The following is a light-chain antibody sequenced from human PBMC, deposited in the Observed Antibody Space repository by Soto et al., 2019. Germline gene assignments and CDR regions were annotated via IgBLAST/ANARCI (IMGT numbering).Light chain of an antibody. V-gene: IGKV1-5*03. CDR3: QQYNTYSWT. J-gene: IGKJ1*01. CDR1: QSVSSW. CDR2: KAS. Sequence: DIQMTQSPSTLSASVGDRVTITCRASQSVSSWLAWYQQKPGKAPKLLIYKASSLESGVPSRFSGSVSGTEFKLTISSLQPDDFASYSCQQYNTYSWTFGQGTKVEIK.